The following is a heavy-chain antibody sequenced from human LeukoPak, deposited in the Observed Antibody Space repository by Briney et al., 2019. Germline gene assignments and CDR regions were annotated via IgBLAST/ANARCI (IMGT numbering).Heavy chain of an antibody. D-gene: IGHD2-2*01. CDR3: ARDDGPAAIRPVDY. V-gene: IGHV1-18*01. Sequence: GASVKVSCKASGLTFSNYGITWVRQAPGQGLEWVGWISAYDGNTNYAQKFQGRVTMTTDTSTSTAYMELRSLGSDDTAVYYCARDDGPAAIRPVDYWGQGTLVTVSS. CDR2: ISAYDGNT. J-gene: IGHJ4*02. CDR1: GLTFSNYG.